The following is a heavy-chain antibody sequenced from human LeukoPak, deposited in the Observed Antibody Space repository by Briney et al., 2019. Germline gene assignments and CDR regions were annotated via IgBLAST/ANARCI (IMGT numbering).Heavy chain of an antibody. V-gene: IGHV4-61*08. D-gene: IGHD3-16*01. CDR2: IYYSGST. CDR1: GGSISSGGYY. J-gene: IGHJ3*02. CDR3: ARLDALQGGI. Sequence: EPSETLSLTCTVSGGSISSGGYYWSWIRQHPGKGLEWIGYIYYSGSTNYNPSLKSRVTISVDTSKNQFSLKLSSVTAADTAVYYCARLDALQGGIWGQGTMVTVSS.